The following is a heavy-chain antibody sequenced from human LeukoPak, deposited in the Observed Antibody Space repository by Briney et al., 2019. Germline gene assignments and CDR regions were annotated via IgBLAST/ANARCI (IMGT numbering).Heavy chain of an antibody. CDR3: ARGVGATTAYFDY. V-gene: IGHV3-66*01. CDR1: GFTVSSNY. Sequence: GGSLRLSCAASGFTVSSNYMSWVRQAPGKGLEWVSVIYSGGSTYYADSVKGRFTISRDNSKNTLYLQMNSLRAEDTAVYYCARGVGATTAYFDYWGQGTLVTVSS. CDR2: IYSGGST. D-gene: IGHD1-26*01. J-gene: IGHJ4*02.